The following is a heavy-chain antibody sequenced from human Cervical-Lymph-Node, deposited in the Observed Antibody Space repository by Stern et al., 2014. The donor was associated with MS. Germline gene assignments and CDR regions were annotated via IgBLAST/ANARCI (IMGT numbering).Heavy chain of an antibody. CDR2: IRSKPNNYAT. CDR1: GFTFSASA. D-gene: IGHD2-8*01. CDR3: RACTPQVDY. V-gene: IGHV3-73*01. J-gene: IGHJ4*02. Sequence: VQLVESGGALVQPGGSLKLSCAASGFTFSASAIHWVRQASGKGLEWVGRIRSKPNNYATVYDESVKGRFTISRDDSKNTAYLQMNSLKIEDTAVYYCRACTPQVDYWGQGTLVTVSS.